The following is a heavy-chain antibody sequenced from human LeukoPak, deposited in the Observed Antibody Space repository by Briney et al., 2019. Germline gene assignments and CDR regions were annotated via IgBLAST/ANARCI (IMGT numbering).Heavy chain of an antibody. V-gene: IGHV1-69*05. CDR3: ARGGDSGGYYYVPEYFQH. Sequence: SVKVSCKASGGTFSSYAISWVRQAPGQGLEWMGGIIPIFGTANYAQKFQGRVTITTDESTSTAYMELSSLRSEDTAVYYCARGGDSGGYYYVPEYFQHWGQGTLVTVSS. CDR1: GGTFSSYA. J-gene: IGHJ1*01. CDR2: IIPIFGTA. D-gene: IGHD3-22*01.